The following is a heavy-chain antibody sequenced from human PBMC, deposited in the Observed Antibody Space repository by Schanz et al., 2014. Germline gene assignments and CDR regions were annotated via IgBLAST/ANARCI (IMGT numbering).Heavy chain of an antibody. CDR1: GFSFSDSW. J-gene: IGHJ4*02. D-gene: IGHD4-17*01. Sequence: VQLVESGGGMVQPGRSLRLSCAGSGFSFSDSWMHWVRQAPGKGLVWISRTSHDGSFTTFADSVKGRFTISRDNAKNALYLQMNSLRAEDTAVYYCVRDTDYHFDYWGQGTLVTVSS. V-gene: IGHV3-74*01. CDR2: TSHDGSFT. CDR3: VRDTDYHFDY.